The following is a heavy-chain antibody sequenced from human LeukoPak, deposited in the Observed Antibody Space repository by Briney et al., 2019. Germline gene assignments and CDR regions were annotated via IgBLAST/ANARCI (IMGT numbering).Heavy chain of an antibody. Sequence: SVKVSCKASGGTFSSYAISWVRQAPGQGLEWMGGIIPIFGTANYAQKFQGRVTITTDESTSTAYMELSSLRSEDTAVYYCAREVEGATTGYWGQEPWSPSPQ. CDR2: IIPIFGTA. J-gene: IGHJ4*01. V-gene: IGHV1-69*05. D-gene: IGHD1-26*01. CDR3: AREVEGATTGY. CDR1: GGTFSSYA.